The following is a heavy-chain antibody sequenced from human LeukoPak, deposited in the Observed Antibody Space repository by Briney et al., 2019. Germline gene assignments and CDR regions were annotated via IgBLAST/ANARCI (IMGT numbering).Heavy chain of an antibody. J-gene: IGHJ4*02. CDR3: ARDLVTSHFDY. D-gene: IGHD2-21*02. CDR2: IYYSGST. CDR1: GGSISSSSYY. V-gene: IGHV4-39*07. Sequence: SETLSLTCTVSGGSISSSSYYWGWIRQPPGKGLEWIGSIYYSGSTYYNPSLKSRVTISVDTSKNQFSLKLSSVTAADTAVYYCARDLVTSHFDYWGQGTLVTVSS.